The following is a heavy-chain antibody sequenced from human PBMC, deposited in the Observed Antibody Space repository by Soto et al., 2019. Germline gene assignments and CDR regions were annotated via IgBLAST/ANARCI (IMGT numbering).Heavy chain of an antibody. V-gene: IGHV3-30-3*01. CDR2: ISYDGSNK. CDR3: ARDRTSREMATTGGY. D-gene: IGHD1-1*01. CDR1: GFTFSSYA. J-gene: IGHJ4*02. Sequence: QVQLVESGGGVVQPGRSLRLSCAASGFTFSSYAMHWVRQAPGKGLEWVAVISYDGSNKYYADSVKGRFTISRDNSKNTLYLQMYSLRAEDTAVYYCARDRTSREMATTGGYWGQGTLVTVSS.